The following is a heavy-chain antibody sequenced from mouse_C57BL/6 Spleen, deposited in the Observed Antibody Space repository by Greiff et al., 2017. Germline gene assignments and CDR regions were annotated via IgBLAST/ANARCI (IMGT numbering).Heavy chain of an antibody. CDR1: GFSLTSYG. Sequence: VQLQQSGPGLVQPSQSLSITCTVSGFSLTSYGVHWVRQSPGKGLEWLGVIWSGGSTDYNAAFISRLSISKDNSKSQVFFKMNSLQADDTAIYYCARSLTTVVALYYYAMDYWGQGTSVTVSS. V-gene: IGHV2-2*01. J-gene: IGHJ4*01. D-gene: IGHD1-1*01. CDR3: ARSLTTVVALYYYAMDY. CDR2: IWSGGST.